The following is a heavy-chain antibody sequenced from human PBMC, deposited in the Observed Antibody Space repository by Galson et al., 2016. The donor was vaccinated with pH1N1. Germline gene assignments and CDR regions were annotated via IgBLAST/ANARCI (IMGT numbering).Heavy chain of an antibody. CDR2: VSASGTTV. CDR1: GFVFRDYY. D-gene: IGHD5-12*01. Sequence: SLRLSCAASGFVFRDYYMSWIRQAPGKGLEWISYVSASGTTVVYADSVKGRFTNSRDNAKNSLSLQMNSLRAEDTAVYYCAREKWPGMGSDYWGQGTVVTVSS. J-gene: IGHJ4*02. CDR3: AREKWPGMGSDY. V-gene: IGHV3-11*04.